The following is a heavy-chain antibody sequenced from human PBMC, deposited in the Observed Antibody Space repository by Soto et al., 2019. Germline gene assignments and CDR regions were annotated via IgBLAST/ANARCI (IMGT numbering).Heavy chain of an antibody. Sequence: PSETLSLTCAVYGGSFSGYYWSWIRQPPGKGLEWIGEINHSGSTNYNPSLKSRVTISVDTSKNQFSLKLSSVTAADTAVYYCARDDCSGGSCYGAYGMDVWGQGTTVTVYS. J-gene: IGHJ6*02. D-gene: IGHD2-15*01. CDR2: INHSGST. CDR1: GGSFSGYY. CDR3: ARDDCSGGSCYGAYGMDV. V-gene: IGHV4-34*01.